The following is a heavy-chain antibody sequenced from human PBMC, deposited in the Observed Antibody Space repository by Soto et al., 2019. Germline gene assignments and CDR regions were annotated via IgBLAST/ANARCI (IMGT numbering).Heavy chain of an antibody. J-gene: IGHJ2*01. CDR1: GFTFSGYA. CDR3: ARKVSGSTGRPDLWYFDL. V-gene: IGHV3-23*01. D-gene: IGHD3-10*01. Sequence: EVQLLDSGGGLVQPGGSLRLSCAASGFTFSGYALTWVRQAPGKGLEWVSAISGGGDATFYADSVKGRFTISRDNSKNTLYLRRNSLRAEDTAVYYCARKVSGSTGRPDLWYFDLWGRGTLVTVSS. CDR2: ISGGGDAT.